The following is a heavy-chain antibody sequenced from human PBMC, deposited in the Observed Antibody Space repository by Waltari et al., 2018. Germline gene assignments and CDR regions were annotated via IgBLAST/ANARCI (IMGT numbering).Heavy chain of an antibody. V-gene: IGHV1-8*03. J-gene: IGHJ4*02. D-gene: IGHD6-6*01. Sequence: QWYQRRVTITRNTSISTAYMELSSLRSEDTAVYYCARIGRGIRRLDYWGQGTLVTVSS. CDR3: ARIGRGIRRLDY.